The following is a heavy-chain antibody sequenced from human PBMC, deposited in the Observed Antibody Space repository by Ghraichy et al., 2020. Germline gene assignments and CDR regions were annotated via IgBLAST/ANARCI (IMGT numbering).Heavy chain of an antibody. CDR2: IYSGGST. CDR3: ASETPGYYDSSGYYY. J-gene: IGHJ4*02. CDR1: GFTVSSNY. Sequence: GGSLRLSCAASGFTVSSNYMSWVRQAPGKGLEWVSVIYSGGSTYYADSVKGRFTISRDNSKNTLYLQMNSLRAEDTAVYYCASETPGYYDSSGYYYWGQGTLVTVSS. V-gene: IGHV3-53*01. D-gene: IGHD3-22*01.